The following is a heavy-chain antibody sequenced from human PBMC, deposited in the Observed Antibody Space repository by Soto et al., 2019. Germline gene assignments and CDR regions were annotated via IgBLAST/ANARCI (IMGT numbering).Heavy chain of an antibody. J-gene: IGHJ4*02. CDR2: IYYSGIT. Sequence: PSETLSLACTVSCLSISNGSYYWGWIRRPPGKGLEWIGTIYYSGITYYNPSLKSRVTISVDTSKNQFSLKLTSVTAADTAVYYCARHGSNWGQGTLVTVSS. CDR1: CLSISNGSYY. CDR3: ARHGSN. V-gene: IGHV4-39*01.